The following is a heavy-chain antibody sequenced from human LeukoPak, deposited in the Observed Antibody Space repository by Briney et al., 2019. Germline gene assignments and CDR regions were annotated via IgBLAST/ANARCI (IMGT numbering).Heavy chain of an antibody. CDR2: ISPYNGNT. CDR1: GYTFTTNG. CDR3: ARELSYYGSGNYYQGRGYYFDY. V-gene: IGHV1-18*01. Sequence: GASVKVSCKASGYTFTTNGISWVRQAPGQGLEWMGWISPYNGNTNYAEKVQGRITMTTDTYTRTVFMGLGSLTSDDTAVYYCARELSYYGSGNYYQGRGYYFDYWGQGTLLTVSS. J-gene: IGHJ4*02. D-gene: IGHD3-10*01.